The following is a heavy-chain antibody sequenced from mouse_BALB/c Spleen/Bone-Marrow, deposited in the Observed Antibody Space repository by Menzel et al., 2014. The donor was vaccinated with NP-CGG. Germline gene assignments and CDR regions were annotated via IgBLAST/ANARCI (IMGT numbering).Heavy chain of an antibody. CDR3: AGKDCYRQFGF. V-gene: IGHV1-9*01. Sequence: VQLQQSGAELMKPGASVKISCKATGYTFSSYWIEWVKQRPGHGLEWIGEILPGSGNTNYNEKFKGKATFTADTSSNTAYMQLSSMTAEDACVFYCAGKDCYRQFGFWGQGTPVTVSA. CDR2: ILPGSGNT. J-gene: IGHJ3*01. D-gene: IGHD1-1*01. CDR1: GYTFSSYW.